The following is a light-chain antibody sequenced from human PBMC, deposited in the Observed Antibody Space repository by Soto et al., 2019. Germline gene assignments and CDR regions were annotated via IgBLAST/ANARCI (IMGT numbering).Light chain of an antibody. CDR1: QSISSY. CDR2: AAS. V-gene: IGKV1-39*02. Sequence: DIQMTQSPSSLSASVGDRVTITCRASQSISSYLNWYQQKPGKAPKLLIYAASSLQSGVPSRFSGSGSGTDFTLTISRLEPEDFAVYYCQWYSGSQTFGGGTKVEIK. CDR3: QWYSGSQT. J-gene: IGKJ4*01.